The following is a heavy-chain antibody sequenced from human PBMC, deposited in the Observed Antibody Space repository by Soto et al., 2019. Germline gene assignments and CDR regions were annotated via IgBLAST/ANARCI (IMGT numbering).Heavy chain of an antibody. CDR3: ARDTGGPNWNYTRSTGTFDY. Sequence: GGSLRLSCAASGFTFSSYWMSWVRQAPGKGLEWVANIKQDGSEKYYVDSVKGRFTISRDNAKNSLYLQMNSLRAEDTAVYYCARDTGGPNWNYTRSTGTFDYWGQGTLVTVSS. CDR1: GFTFSSYW. V-gene: IGHV3-7*05. J-gene: IGHJ4*02. CDR2: IKQDGSEK. D-gene: IGHD1-7*01.